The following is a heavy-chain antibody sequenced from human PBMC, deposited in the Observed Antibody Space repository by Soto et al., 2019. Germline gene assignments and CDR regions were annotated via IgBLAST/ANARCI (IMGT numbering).Heavy chain of an antibody. V-gene: IGHV1-69*01. CDR2: IIPIFGTA. D-gene: IGHD3-9*01. CDR1: GGTFSSYA. CDR3: ASTVDPHALDDYYYGMYV. J-gene: IGHJ6*01. Sequence: QVQLVHSGAEVKKPGSSVKVSCKASGGTFSSYAISWVRQAPGQGLEWMGVIIPIFGTANYAQKCQGRVTITADESTSTAYMELSSLRSEDTAVYYCASTVDPHALDDYYYGMYVWGQGTTGTVST.